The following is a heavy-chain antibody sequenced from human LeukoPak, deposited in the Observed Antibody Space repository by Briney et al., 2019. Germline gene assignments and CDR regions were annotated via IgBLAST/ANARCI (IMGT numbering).Heavy chain of an antibody. CDR3: ARGREDYYYYGMDV. J-gene: IGHJ6*02. CDR2: IYYSGST. Sequence: SETLSLTCTVPGGSISSYYWSWIRQPPGKGLEWIGYIYYSGSTNYNPSLKSRVTISVDTSKNQFSLKLSSVTAADTAVYYCARGREDYYYYGMDVWGQGTTVTVSS. CDR1: GGSISSYY. D-gene: IGHD2-15*01. V-gene: IGHV4-59*01.